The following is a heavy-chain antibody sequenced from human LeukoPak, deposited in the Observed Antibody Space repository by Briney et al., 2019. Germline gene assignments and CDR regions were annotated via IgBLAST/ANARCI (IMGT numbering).Heavy chain of an antibody. J-gene: IGHJ4*02. Sequence: SETLSLTCTVSGGSISSSSYYWGWIRQPPGKGLEWIGSIYYSGSTYYNPSLKSRVTISVDKSKNQFSLKLSSVTAADTAVYYCASLGSGSGDYWGQGTLVTVSS. CDR2: IYYSGST. D-gene: IGHD5-12*01. CDR1: GGSISSSSYY. V-gene: IGHV4-39*07. CDR3: ASLGSGSGDY.